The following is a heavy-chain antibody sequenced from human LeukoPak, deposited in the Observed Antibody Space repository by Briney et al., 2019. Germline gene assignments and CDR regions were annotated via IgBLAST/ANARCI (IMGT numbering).Heavy chain of an antibody. CDR1: GYTFTNSA. D-gene: IGHD4-17*01. V-gene: IGHV1-18*01. J-gene: IGHJ4*02. CDR3: TRGTTSDGFDY. Sequence: ASVKVSCKASGYTFTNSAISGVRQAPGQGLEWMGWISVYNGYTNYAQKLQGRVTMTTDTSTSTAYKELRSLRSDDTAVYYCTRGTTSDGFDYWGQGTLVTVSS. CDR2: ISVYNGYT.